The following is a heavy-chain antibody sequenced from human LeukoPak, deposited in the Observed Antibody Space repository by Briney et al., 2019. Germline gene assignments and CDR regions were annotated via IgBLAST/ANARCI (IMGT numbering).Heavy chain of an antibody. CDR2: IIPIFGTA. D-gene: IGHD6-13*01. CDR1: GGTFSSYA. CDR3: AGCWYGPSPGNLDY. V-gene: IGHV1-69*05. Sequence: SVKVSCKASGGTFSSYAISWVRQAPGQGLEWMGGIIPIFGTANYAQKFQGRVTITTDESTSTAYMELSSLRSEDTAVYFCAGCWYGPSPGNLDYWGQGTLLTVSS. J-gene: IGHJ4*02.